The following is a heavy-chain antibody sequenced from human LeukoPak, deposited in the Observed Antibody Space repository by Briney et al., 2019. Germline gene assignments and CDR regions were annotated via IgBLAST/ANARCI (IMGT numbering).Heavy chain of an antibody. D-gene: IGHD3-9*01. J-gene: IGHJ5*02. CDR1: GFTFSSYG. CDR3: AKASGFGLAYYDILTGFNWFDP. Sequence: GGSLRLSCAASGFTFSSYGMHWVRQAPGKGLEWVAFIRYDGSNKYYADSVKGRFTISRDNSKNTLYLQMNSLRAEDTAVYYCAKASGFGLAYYDILTGFNWFDPWGQGTLVTVSS. V-gene: IGHV3-30*02. CDR2: IRYDGSNK.